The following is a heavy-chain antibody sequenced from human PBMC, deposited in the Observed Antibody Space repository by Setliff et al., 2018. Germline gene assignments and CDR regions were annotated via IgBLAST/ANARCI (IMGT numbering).Heavy chain of an antibody. CDR2: MNPNSGNT. Sequence: ASVKVSCKASGYTFTSYDINWVRQATGQGLEWMGWMNPNSGNTGYAQKFQGRVTITRNTSISTAYMELRSLRFDDTAVYYCARDIPLVEGVSVTGCWFDPWGQGALVTVPQ. CDR1: GYTFTSYD. J-gene: IGHJ5*02. CDR3: ARDIPLVEGVSVTGCWFDP. D-gene: IGHD3-9*01. V-gene: IGHV1-8*03.